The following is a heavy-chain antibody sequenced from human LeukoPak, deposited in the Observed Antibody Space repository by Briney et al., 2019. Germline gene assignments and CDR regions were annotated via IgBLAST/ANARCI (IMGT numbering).Heavy chain of an antibody. CDR3: ASRLSLGYCSGGSCTPTSGMDV. V-gene: IGHV1-69*04. CDR1: GGTFSSYA. J-gene: IGHJ6*02. D-gene: IGHD2-15*01. CDR2: IIPIPGIA. Sequence: GASVKVPCKASGGTFSSYAISWVRQAPGQGLEWMGRIIPIPGIANYAQKFQGRVTITADKSTSTAYMELSSLRSEDTAVYYCASRLSLGYCSGGSCTPTSGMDVWGQGTTVTVSS.